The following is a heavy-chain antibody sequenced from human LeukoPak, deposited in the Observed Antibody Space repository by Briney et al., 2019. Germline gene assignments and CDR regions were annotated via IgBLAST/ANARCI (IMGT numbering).Heavy chain of an antibody. J-gene: IGHJ3*02. D-gene: IGHD3-22*01. Sequence: GASVKVSCRASGYTFTGYYMHWVRQAPGQGLEWMGWINPNSGGTNYAQKFQGWVTMTRDTSISTAYMELSRLRSDDTAVYYCARENGWYYYDSSGPSGAFDIWGQGTMVTVSS. V-gene: IGHV1-2*04. CDR2: INPNSGGT. CDR3: ARENGWYYYDSSGPSGAFDI. CDR1: GYTFTGYY.